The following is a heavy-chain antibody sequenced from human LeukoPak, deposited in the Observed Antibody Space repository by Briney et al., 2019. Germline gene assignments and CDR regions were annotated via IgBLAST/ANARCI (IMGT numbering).Heavy chain of an antibody. V-gene: IGHV1-2*02. Sequence: ASVKVSCKASGYTFTGYYMHWVRQAPGQGLEWMGWINPNSGGTNYAQKFQGRVTMTRDTSISTAYMELSRLRSDDTAVYYCARVRQVRHNWFDPWGQGTLVTVSS. CDR2: INPNSGGT. CDR3: ARVRQVRHNWFDP. J-gene: IGHJ5*02. D-gene: IGHD6-19*01. CDR1: GYTFTGYY.